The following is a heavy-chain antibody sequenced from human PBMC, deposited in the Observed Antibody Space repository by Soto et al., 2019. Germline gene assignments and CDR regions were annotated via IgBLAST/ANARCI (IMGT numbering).Heavy chain of an antibody. CDR3: ARVISTMVRGVISPRFDP. V-gene: IGHV1-69*13. J-gene: IGHJ5*02. CDR2: IIPIFGTA. CDR1: GGTFSSYA. Sequence: GASVKVSCKASGGTFSSYAISWARQAPGQGLEWMGGIIPIFGTANYAQKFQGRVTITADESTSTAYMELSSLRSEDTAVYYCARVISTMVRGVISPRFDPWGQGTLVTVSS. D-gene: IGHD3-10*01.